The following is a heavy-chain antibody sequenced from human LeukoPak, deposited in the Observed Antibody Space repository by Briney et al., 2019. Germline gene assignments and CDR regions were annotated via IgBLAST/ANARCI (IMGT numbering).Heavy chain of an antibody. Sequence: PSETLSLTCTVSGGSISIYYWSWIRHPPRKGLEWIGYIYYSGSTNYNPSLKSRVTISVDTSKYQFSLRLSSVTAADTAVYYCARHVEATGRNSFDYWGQGTLVTVSS. CDR3: ARHVEATGRNSFDY. CDR1: GGSISIYY. CDR2: IYYSGST. J-gene: IGHJ4*02. D-gene: IGHD3-10*01. V-gene: IGHV4-59*08.